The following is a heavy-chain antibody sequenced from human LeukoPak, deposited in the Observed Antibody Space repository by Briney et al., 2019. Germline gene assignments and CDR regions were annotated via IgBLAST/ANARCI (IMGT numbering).Heavy chain of an antibody. D-gene: IGHD2-15*01. J-gene: IGHJ4*02. CDR1: GYTFTGYY. CDR3: ARWQAATVYINYFDY. V-gene: IGHV1-2*06. CDR2: INPNSGGT. Sequence: GASVKVSCTASGYTFTGYYTHWVRQAPGQGLEWMGRINPNSGGTNYAQKFQGRVTMTRDTSISTAYMELSRLRSDDTAVYYCARWQAATVYINYFDYWGQGTLVTVSS.